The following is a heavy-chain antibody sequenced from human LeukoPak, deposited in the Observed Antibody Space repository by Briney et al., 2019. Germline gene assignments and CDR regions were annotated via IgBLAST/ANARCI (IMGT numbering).Heavy chain of an antibody. D-gene: IGHD2-2*01. CDR2: LSGSGGST. V-gene: IGHV3-23*01. Sequence: QPGGSLTLSCAASGFTFSRYAMMWVRQAPGKGLEWVLALSGSGGSTYYADSVKGRFTISRDNSKNTLYLQMNSLRAEDTAVYYCAKAPVPAAIDNYYGMDVWGKGTTVTVSS. J-gene: IGHJ6*04. CDR1: GFTFSRYA. CDR3: AKAPVPAAIDNYYGMDV.